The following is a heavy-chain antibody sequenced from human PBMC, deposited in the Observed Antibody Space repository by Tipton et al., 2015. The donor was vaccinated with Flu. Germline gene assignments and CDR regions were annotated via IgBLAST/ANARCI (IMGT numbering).Heavy chain of an antibody. Sequence: GLVKPSETLSLTCTVSGGSITTYYWTWIRQPAGERLEWIGRIYTSGSTNYNPSLKSRVTISLDTSKNQFSLKLTSVTAADTALYYWARTNTKFLAEAAAGSPRLHYYVMDVWGQGTTVTVSS. D-gene: IGHD3-9*01. CDR2: IYTSGST. CDR1: GGSITTYY. CDR3: ARTNTKFLAEAAAGSPRLHYYVMDV. V-gene: IGHV4-4*07. J-gene: IGHJ6*02.